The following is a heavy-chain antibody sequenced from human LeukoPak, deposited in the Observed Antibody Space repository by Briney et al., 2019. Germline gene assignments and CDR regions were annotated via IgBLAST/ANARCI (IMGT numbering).Heavy chain of an antibody. Sequence: ASVKVSCKVSGYTLTDLSIHWVRQAPGKGLEWMGGYDPDDDKTIYAQKFQGRLTMTEDASADTAYMELSSLGSDDTAVYYCARKLVGERQSWDYFSPETPSGAFDIWGQGTMVTVSS. V-gene: IGHV1-24*01. J-gene: IGHJ3*02. CDR1: GYTLTDLS. CDR3: ARKLVGERQSWDYFSPETPSGAFDI. D-gene: IGHD3-10*01. CDR2: YDPDDDKT.